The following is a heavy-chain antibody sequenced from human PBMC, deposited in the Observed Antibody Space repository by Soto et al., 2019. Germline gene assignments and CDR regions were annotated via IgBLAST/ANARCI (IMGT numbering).Heavy chain of an antibody. CDR2: IYTSGST. J-gene: IGHJ6*02. CDR3: VRGGGSGRFYTRYYYYYYGMDV. Sequence: SETLSLTCTVSGGSISSYYWSWIRQPAGKGLEWIGRIYTSGSTNYNPSLKSRVTMSVDTSKNQFSLKLSSVTAADTAVYYCVRGGGSGRFYTRYYYYYYGMDVWGQGTTVTVSS. CDR1: GGSISSYY. D-gene: IGHD3-10*01. V-gene: IGHV4-4*07.